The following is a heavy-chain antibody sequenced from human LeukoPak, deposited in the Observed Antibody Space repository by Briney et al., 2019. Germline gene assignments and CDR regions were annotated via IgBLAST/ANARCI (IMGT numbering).Heavy chain of an antibody. CDR3: AKDQGYSGYVFQVAFDI. D-gene: IGHD5-12*01. V-gene: IGHV3-9*01. CDR1: GFTFDDYA. Sequence: TGGSLRLSCAASGFTFDDYAIHWVRQAPGKGLEWVSGISWNSGRIGYADSVKGRFTISRDNAKNSLYLQMNSLRAEDTASYYCAKDQGYSGYVFQVAFDIWGQGTMVTVSS. J-gene: IGHJ3*02. CDR2: ISWNSGRI.